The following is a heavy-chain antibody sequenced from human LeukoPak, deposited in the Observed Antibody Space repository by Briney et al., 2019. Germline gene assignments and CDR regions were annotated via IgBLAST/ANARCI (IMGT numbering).Heavy chain of an antibody. Sequence: GGSLRLSCAASGFSVSSNFMSWVRQAPGKGLEWVSIIYSGGSTHYADSVKGRFTISRDNSKNTLYLQMSSLRAEDTAVYYCSSDIAYNYDSSGYSYVDWGQGTLVTVSS. CDR2: IYSGGST. J-gene: IGHJ4*02. CDR1: GFSVSSNF. CDR3: SSDIAYNYDSSGYSYVD. V-gene: IGHV3-53*01. D-gene: IGHD3-22*01.